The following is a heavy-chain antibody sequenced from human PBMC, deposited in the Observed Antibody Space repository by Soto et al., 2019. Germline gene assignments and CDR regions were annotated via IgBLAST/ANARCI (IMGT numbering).Heavy chain of an antibody. D-gene: IGHD5-18*01. CDR3: AREARRYSYEIDY. J-gene: IGHJ4*02. V-gene: IGHV3-11*04. CDR1: GFTFSDYY. Sequence: GSLRLSCAASGFTFSDYYMSWIRQAPGKGLEWVANIKSNGSTKYYADSVKGRFTISRDNAKNSLYLQMNSLRAEDTAVYYCAREARRYSYEIDYWGQGTLVTVSS. CDR2: IKSNGSTK.